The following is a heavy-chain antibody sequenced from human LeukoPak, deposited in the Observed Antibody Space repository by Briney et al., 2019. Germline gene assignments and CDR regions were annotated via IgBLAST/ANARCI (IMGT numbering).Heavy chain of an antibody. V-gene: IGHV1-46*01. J-gene: IGHJ4*02. Sequence: GASVKVSCKASGYTFTRYQMHWVRQAPGQGLDWMGIIHPSGGTTTYAQKFQGRLTMTRDMSTSTFYMELSSLRSEDTAIYYCARAPLWFGDVVDGYFDYWGQGILVTVSS. CDR3: ARAPLWFGDVVDGYFDY. CDR1: GYTFTRYQ. CDR2: IHPSGGTT. D-gene: IGHD3-10*01.